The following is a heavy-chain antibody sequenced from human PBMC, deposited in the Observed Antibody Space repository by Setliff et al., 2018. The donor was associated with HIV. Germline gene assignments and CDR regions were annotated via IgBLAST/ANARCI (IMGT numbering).Heavy chain of an antibody. CDR3: TKGGAHDRRKFIDY. CDR1: GFTFDISD. V-gene: IGHV3-23*01. D-gene: IGHD3-16*01. J-gene: IGHJ4*02. Sequence: GESLKISCATSGFTFDISDMSWARQAPGKGLEWVSSISSGGIIKKYSGSVKGRFTISRDNSNDTVYLQMSSLRAEDTAVYYCTKGGAHDRRKFIDYWGQGTPVTVSS. CDR2: ISSGGIIK.